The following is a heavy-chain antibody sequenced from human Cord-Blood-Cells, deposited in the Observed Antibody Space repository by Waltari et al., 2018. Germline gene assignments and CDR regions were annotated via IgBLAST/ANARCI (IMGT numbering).Heavy chain of an antibody. Sequence: QVQLVKSGAEVKKPGASVKVSCKSSGYTYTGYYMHWVRQAPGHGLEWMGWIIPNSGGTTYAQKFQGRVTMTRDTSISTAYMELSRLRSDDTAVYYCARLTHCSSTSCSSRDAFDIWGQGTMVTVSS. CDR2: IIPNSGGT. CDR3: ARLTHCSSTSCSSRDAFDI. CDR1: GYTYTGYY. D-gene: IGHD2-2*01. V-gene: IGHV1-2*02. J-gene: IGHJ3*02.